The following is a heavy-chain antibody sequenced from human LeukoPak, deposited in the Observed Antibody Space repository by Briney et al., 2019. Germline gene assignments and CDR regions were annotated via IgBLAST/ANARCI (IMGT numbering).Heavy chain of an antibody. CDR3: ANNFDY. CDR1: GFTFSNYG. CDR2: IYYDGSNK. J-gene: IGHJ4*02. V-gene: IGHV3-33*06. Sequence: PGGSLRLSCAASGFTFSNYGMHWVRQAPGKGLEWVALIYYDGSNKYYADSVKGRFTISRDNSRNTLYLQMNGLRAEDTAVYYCANNFDYWGQGTLVTVSS.